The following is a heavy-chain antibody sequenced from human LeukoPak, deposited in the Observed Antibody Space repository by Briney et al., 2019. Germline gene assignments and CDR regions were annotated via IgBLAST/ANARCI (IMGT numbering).Heavy chain of an antibody. Sequence: GESLKISCKGSGYSFTSYWIGWVRQMPGKGLEWMGIIYPGDSDTRYSPSFQGQVTISADKSISTAYLQWSSLKASDTAMYYRARGEMTGTVTTWFDYWGQGTLVTVSS. CDR2: IYPGDSDT. D-gene: IGHD4-17*01. CDR3: ARGEMTGTVTTWFDY. V-gene: IGHV5-51*01. CDR1: GYSFTSYW. J-gene: IGHJ4*02.